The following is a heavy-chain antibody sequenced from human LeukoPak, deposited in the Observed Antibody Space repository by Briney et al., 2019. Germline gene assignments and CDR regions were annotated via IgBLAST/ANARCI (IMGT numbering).Heavy chain of an antibody. J-gene: IGHJ4*02. V-gene: IGHV3-49*04. Sequence: GGSLRLSCAASGFTFSNAWMTWVRQAPGKGLEWVGFIRSKVYGGTTEYAASVKGRFTISRDDSKNIAYLQMNSLKTEDTAVYYCTRDDGSGRSDYWGQGTPVTVSS. CDR1: GFTFSNAW. CDR2: IRSKVYGGTT. CDR3: TRDDGSGRSDY. D-gene: IGHD3-10*01.